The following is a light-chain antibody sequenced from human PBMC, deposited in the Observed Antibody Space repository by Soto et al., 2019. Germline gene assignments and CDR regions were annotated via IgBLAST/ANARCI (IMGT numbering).Light chain of an antibody. Sequence: QSALTQPASVSGSPGQSITISCTGTSSDVGGYNYVSWYQQHPGKAPKLMIYDVRNRPSGVSNRFSGSKSFNTASLTISGLQAEDEADYYCSSYTTISPYVFVTGTKVTVL. CDR1: SSDVGGYNY. J-gene: IGLJ1*01. CDR2: DVR. CDR3: SSYTTISPYV. V-gene: IGLV2-14*01.